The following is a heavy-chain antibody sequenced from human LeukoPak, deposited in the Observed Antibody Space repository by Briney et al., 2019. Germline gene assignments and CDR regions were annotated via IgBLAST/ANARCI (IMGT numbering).Heavy chain of an antibody. CDR3: VAWGNSGNS. CDR2: MNGDGSQI. V-gene: IGHV3-7*01. D-gene: IGHD1-26*01. CDR1: GFTFSGHW. Sequence: PGGSLRLSCAASGFTFSGHWMSWVRQPPAKGLEWVAHMNGDGSQIYYMDFVKGRFTISRDNAKNSLYLQMNGLRAEDTAVYYCVAWGNSGNSWGQGTMVIVSS. J-gene: IGHJ3*01.